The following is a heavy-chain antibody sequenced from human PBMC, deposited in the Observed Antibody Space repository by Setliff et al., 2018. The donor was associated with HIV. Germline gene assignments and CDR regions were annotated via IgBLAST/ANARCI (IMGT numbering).Heavy chain of an antibody. D-gene: IGHD2-2*01. V-gene: IGHV3-66*04. CDR1: GFTVSNNY. CDR2: IYDGGAT. J-gene: IGHJ4*02. Sequence: GGSLRLSCAASGFTVSNNYMSWVRQAPGKGLEWVSVIYDGGATYYGDSVKGRFTISRDNSKNTLHLQMNSLRAEDTAVYYCARRAYCSSTTCFDNWGQGTLVTVSS. CDR3: ARRAYCSSTTCFDN.